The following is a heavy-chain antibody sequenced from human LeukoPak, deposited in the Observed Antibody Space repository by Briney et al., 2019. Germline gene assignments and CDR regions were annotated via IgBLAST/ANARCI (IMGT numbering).Heavy chain of an antibody. CDR2: IYPGDSDT. J-gene: IGHJ2*01. D-gene: IGHD4-17*01. CDR3: VRPIGDSRYFYIVL. Sequence: GESLKISCRGSGYTFASYWVGWVRQVPGKDVEWMGIIYPGDSDTTYSPPFQGQITISADKSVSTAYLQWNSLKASDTAIYYCVRPIGDSRYFYIVLWGRGTLVTVSS. CDR1: GYTFASYW. V-gene: IGHV5-51*01.